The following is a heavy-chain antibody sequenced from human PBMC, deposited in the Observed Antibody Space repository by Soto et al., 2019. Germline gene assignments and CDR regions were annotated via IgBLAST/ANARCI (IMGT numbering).Heavy chain of an antibody. CDR2: IYYSGST. Sequence: NPSETLSLTCTVSGGSISSYYWSWIRQPPGKGLEWIGYIYYSGSTNYNPSLKSRVTISVDTSKNQFSLKLSSVTAADTAVYYCARGGKTRIAARPGVDYYYYYMDVWGKGTTVTVSS. CDR1: GGSISSYY. CDR3: ARGGKTRIAARPGVDYYYYYMDV. D-gene: IGHD6-6*01. V-gene: IGHV4-59*01. J-gene: IGHJ6*03.